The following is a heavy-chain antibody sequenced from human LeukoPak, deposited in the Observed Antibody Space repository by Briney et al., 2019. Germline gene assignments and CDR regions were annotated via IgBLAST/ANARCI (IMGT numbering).Heavy chain of an antibody. Sequence: GGSLRLSCAASGFTFSSYAMSWVRQAPGKGLEWVSAISGSGGSTYYADSVKGRFTISRDNSKNTLYLQMNSLRAEDTAVYYCAKSPYYYDSSGYYGPFDYWGQGTLVTVSS. D-gene: IGHD3-22*01. CDR1: GFTFSSYA. CDR3: AKSPYYYDSSGYYGPFDY. J-gene: IGHJ4*02. CDR2: ISGSGGST. V-gene: IGHV3-23*01.